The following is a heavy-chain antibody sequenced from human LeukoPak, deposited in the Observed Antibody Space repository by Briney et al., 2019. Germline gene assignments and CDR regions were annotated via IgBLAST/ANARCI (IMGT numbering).Heavy chain of an antibody. CDR2: IWYDGSNK. Sequence: SGRSLRLSCAASGFTFSSYGMHWVRQAPGKGLEWVGVIWYDGSNKYYADSVKGRFTISRDNSKNTLYLQMNSLRAEDTAVYYCARDQKLDYWGQGTLVTVSS. CDR1: GFTFSSYG. J-gene: IGHJ4*02. V-gene: IGHV3-33*01. CDR3: ARDQKLDY.